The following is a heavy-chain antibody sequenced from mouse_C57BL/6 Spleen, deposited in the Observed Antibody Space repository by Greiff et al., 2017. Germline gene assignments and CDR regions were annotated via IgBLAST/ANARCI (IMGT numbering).Heavy chain of an antibody. CDR3: ARQGGNYYFDY. CDR2: ISGGGGNT. V-gene: IGHV5-9*01. J-gene: IGHJ2*01. CDR1: GFTFSSYT. Sequence: EVHLVESGGGLVKPGGSLKLSCAASGFTFSSYTMSWVRQTPEKRLEWVATISGGGGNTYYPDSVKGRFTISRDNAKNTLYLQTSSLRSEDTALYYCARQGGNYYFDYWGQGTTLTVSS. D-gene: IGHD2-1*01.